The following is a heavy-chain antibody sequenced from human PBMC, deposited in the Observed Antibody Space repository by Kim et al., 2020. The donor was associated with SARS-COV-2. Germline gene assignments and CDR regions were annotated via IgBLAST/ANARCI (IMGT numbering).Heavy chain of an antibody. CDR1: GFTFSSYG. D-gene: IGHD4-17*01. V-gene: IGHV3-30*18. J-gene: IGHJ5*02. CDR2: ISYDGSNK. Sequence: GGSLRLSCAASGFTFSSYGMHWVRQAPGKGLEWVAVISYDGSNKYYADSVKGRFTISRDNSKNTLYLQMNSLRAEDTAVYYCAKGSYGGNSSNWFDPWG. CDR3: AKGSYGGNSSNWFDP.